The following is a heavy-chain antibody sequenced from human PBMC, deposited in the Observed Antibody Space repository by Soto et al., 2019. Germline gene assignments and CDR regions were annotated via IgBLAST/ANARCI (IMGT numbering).Heavy chain of an antibody. J-gene: IGHJ5*02. CDR1: GGSISSYF. V-gene: IGHV4-59*12. CDR2: IYYSGST. D-gene: IGHD2-15*01. CDR3: ATLPPRTVVVLSEFPT. Sequence: PSETLSLTCTVSGGSISSYFWSWIRQPPGKGLEWIGYIYYSGSTNYNPSLKSRVTISVDKSSNQFSLKLTSVTAADTAVYYCATLPPRTVVVLSEFPTWGQGSQVTVSS.